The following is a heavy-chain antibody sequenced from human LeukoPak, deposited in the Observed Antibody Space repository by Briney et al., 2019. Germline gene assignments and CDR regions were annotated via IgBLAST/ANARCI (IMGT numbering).Heavy chain of an antibody. J-gene: IGHJ6*02. CDR3: ARRGVLDGLDV. V-gene: IGHV5-51*01. D-gene: IGHD3-3*01. CDR2: MYPGDSDT. CDR1: GYTFSNHW. Sequence: GESLKIPCKGFGYTFSNHWIAWLRQMPGKGLEWMGIMYPGDSDTRYSPSFQGQVTFSVDKSIATAYLEWSSLKASDTALYYCARRGVLDGLDVWGQGTTVTVSS.